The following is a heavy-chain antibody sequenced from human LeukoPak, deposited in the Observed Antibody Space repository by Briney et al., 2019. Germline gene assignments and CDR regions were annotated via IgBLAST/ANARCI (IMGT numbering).Heavy chain of an antibody. V-gene: IGHV3-23*01. CDR2: ISGSGGST. CDR1: GFTFSSYA. CDR3: AKSPGLGPLYSSSWYWGY. D-gene: IGHD6-13*01. J-gene: IGHJ4*02. Sequence: GGSLRLSCAASGFTFSSYAMSWVRQAPGKGLEWVSAISGSGGSTYYADSVKGRFTTSRDNSKNTLYLQMNSLGAEDTAVYYCAKSPGLGPLYSSSWYWGYWGQGTLVTVSS.